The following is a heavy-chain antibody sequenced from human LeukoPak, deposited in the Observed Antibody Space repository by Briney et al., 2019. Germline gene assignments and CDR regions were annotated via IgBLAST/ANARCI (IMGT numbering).Heavy chain of an antibody. CDR3: ATFPWGSGWYRWDY. CDR2: INPNSGGT. J-gene: IGHJ4*02. D-gene: IGHD6-19*01. Sequence: AASVTVSCKASGYTFTGYYMHWVRQAPGQGLEGMGWINPNSGGTNFAQKFQGRVTMTRDTSISTAYMELSRLRSDDTAVYYCATFPWGSGWYRWDYWGQGTLVTVSS. V-gene: IGHV1-2*02. CDR1: GYTFTGYY.